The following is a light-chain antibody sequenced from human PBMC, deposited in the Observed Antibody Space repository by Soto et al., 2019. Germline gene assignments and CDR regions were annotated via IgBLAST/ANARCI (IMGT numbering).Light chain of an antibody. Sequence: DIQMTQSPSSLSASVGDRVTITCRASQSISSWLAWYQQKPGKAPKLLTYDASTLERGVPSRFSGTGSGTEFTLTIDRLQPDDFATYYCQQYHTSSITFGQGTRLEIK. CDR3: QQYHTSSIT. J-gene: IGKJ5*01. CDR1: QSISSW. V-gene: IGKV1-5*01. CDR2: DAS.